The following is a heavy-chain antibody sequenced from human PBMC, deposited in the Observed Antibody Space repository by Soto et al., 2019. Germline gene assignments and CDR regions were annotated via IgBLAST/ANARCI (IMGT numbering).Heavy chain of an antibody. CDR3: VKDLDYDSSGYPKGYFDY. CDR2: ISSNGGST. J-gene: IGHJ4*02. D-gene: IGHD3-22*01. CDR1: GFTFSSYA. Sequence: GGSLRLSCSASGFTFSSYAMHWVRQAPGKGLEYVSAISSNGGSTYYADSVKGRLTISRDNSKNTLYLQMSSLRAEDTAVYYCVKDLDYDSSGYPKGYFDYWGQGTLVTVSS. V-gene: IGHV3-64D*08.